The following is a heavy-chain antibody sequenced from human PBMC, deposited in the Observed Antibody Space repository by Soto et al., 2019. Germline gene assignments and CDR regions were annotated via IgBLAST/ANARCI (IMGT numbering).Heavy chain of an antibody. D-gene: IGHD5-12*01. CDR2: IYYSGST. CDR1: GGSVSSGNFY. Sequence: SETLSLTCTVSGGSVSSGNFYWSWIRQPPGKGLEWIGYIYYSGSTNYNPSLKSRVAMSVDTSKNHFSLNLSSVTAADMAVYYCAREGSYSAYNFAHGIQLWSFDFWGQGALVTVSS. J-gene: IGHJ4*02. CDR3: AREGSYSAYNFAHGIQLWSFDF. V-gene: IGHV4-61*03.